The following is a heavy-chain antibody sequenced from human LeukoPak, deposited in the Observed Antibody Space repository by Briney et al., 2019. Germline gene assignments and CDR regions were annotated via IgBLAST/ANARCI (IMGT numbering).Heavy chain of an antibody. CDR1: GGSISNYY. V-gene: IGHV4-4*07. D-gene: IGHD2-21*01. Sequence: PSETLSLTCTVSGGSISNYYWSWIRQPAGKGLEWIGRTYSGGDTRYNPSLKSRVTMSVDTSKNQFSLKLTSVTAADTAIYYCARGSPTYFTTWDFDYWGQGTLVTVSS. J-gene: IGHJ4*02. CDR2: TYSGGDT. CDR3: ARGSPTYFTTWDFDY.